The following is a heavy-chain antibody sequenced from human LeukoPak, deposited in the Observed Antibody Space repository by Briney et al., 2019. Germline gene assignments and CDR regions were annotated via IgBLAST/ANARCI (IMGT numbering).Heavy chain of an antibody. J-gene: IGHJ4*02. Sequence: SETLSLTCTVSGGSISSYYWSWIRQPPGKGLEWIGYIYYSGSTNYNPSLKSRVTISVDTSKNQFSLKLSSVTAADTAVYYRARSYSSSLDYWGQGTLVTVSS. D-gene: IGHD6-6*01. V-gene: IGHV4-59*01. CDR3: ARSYSSSLDY. CDR1: GGSISSYY. CDR2: IYYSGST.